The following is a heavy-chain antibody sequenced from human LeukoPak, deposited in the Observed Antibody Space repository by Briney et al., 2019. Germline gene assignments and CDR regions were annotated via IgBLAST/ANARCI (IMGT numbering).Heavy chain of an antibody. CDR1: GFTFSSYG. J-gene: IGHJ4*02. V-gene: IGHV3-30*02. CDR3: ARGTLDIVVVVAVYYFDY. D-gene: IGHD2-15*01. CDR2: IRYDGSNK. Sequence: GGSLRLSCAASGFTFSSYGMHWVRQAPGKGLEWVAFIRYDGSNKYYADSVKGRFTISRDNSKNTLYLQMNSLRAEDTAVYYCARGTLDIVVVVAVYYFDYWGQGTLVTVSS.